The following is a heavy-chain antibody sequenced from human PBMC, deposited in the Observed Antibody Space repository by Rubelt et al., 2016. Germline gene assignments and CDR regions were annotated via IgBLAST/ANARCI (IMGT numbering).Heavy chain of an antibody. CDR2: INTYNDKT. D-gene: IGHD3-22*01. Sequence: QVQLVQSGAEVKKPGASVKVSCKASGYTFTTYGIIWARRAPGQGLEWMGWINTYNDKTNYPQKFQGRVSMTTDSSTNTAYREWRSLRSDDTAVYYCARGYFDSTGDFDYWGQGTLVTVSS. CDR1: GYTFTTYG. V-gene: IGHV1-18*01. J-gene: IGHJ4*02. CDR3: ARGYFDSTGDFDY.